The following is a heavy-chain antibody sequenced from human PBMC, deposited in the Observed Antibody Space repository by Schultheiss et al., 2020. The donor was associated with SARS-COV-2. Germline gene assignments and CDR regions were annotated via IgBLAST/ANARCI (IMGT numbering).Heavy chain of an antibody. CDR3: TRTGDGYNSEFYFDY. CDR1: GFTFSSYS. D-gene: IGHD5-24*01. J-gene: IGHJ4*02. Sequence: GGSLRLSCAASGFTFSSYSMNWVRQAPGKGLEWVAVISYDGSNKYYADSVKGRFTISRDNSKNTLYLQMNSLTAEDTAMYYCTRTGDGYNSEFYFDYWGQGTPVTVSS. V-gene: IGHV3-30*03. CDR2: ISYDGSNK.